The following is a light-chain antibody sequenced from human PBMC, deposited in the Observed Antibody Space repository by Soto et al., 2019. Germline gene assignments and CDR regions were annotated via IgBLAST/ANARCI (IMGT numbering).Light chain of an antibody. V-gene: IGKV1-5*03. J-gene: IGKJ5*01. CDR2: KAS. CDR3: QQANCFPRT. CDR1: QSISSW. Sequence: DLQMTQSPSTLSSSVGDRVTITCRASQSISSWLAWYQQRPGKAPKLLIYKASSLESGVPSRFSGSGSGTDFTLTISSLQPEDFATYYCQQANCFPRTFGQGTRLEIK.